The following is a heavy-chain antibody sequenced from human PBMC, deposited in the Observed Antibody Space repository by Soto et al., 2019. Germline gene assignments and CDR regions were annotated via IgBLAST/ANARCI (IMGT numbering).Heavy chain of an antibody. CDR2: ISAYNGDT. CDR3: ARDNPFASGTETAF. Sequence: QVQLVQSGAEVKKHGASVKVSCQDSGYSFSSSGLSWVRQAPGRGIQWMGWISAYNGDTNYAQNFQGRVTMKTDAYKNKAHMEWRSLRYDDTAVYYCARDNPFASGTETAFWGQGTLVTVSS. D-gene: IGHD3-10*01. J-gene: IGHJ4*02. CDR1: GYSFSSSG. V-gene: IGHV1-18*04.